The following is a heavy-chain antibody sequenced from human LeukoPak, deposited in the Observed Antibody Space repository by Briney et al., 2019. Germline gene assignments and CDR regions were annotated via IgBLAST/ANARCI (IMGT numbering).Heavy chain of an antibody. D-gene: IGHD5-18*01. V-gene: IGHV1-18*01. J-gene: IGHJ1*01. CDR1: GYTFIIHG. CDR3: ARLAGTDMIGYFQD. Sequence: GGSVKVSCKATGYTFIIHGISWVRQAPGQGLEWMGWINVYNGNTIYAQKLQGRVTMTTDTSTSTAYMELRSLRSDDTAVYYCARLAGTDMIGYFQDWGQGTLVTVSS. CDR2: INVYNGNT.